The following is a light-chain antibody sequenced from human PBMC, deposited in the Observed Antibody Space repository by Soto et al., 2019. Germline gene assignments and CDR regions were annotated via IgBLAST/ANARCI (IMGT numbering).Light chain of an antibody. CDR3: QQYNSYFYT. CDR1: QSISTY. Sequence: DRLTITCRASQSISTYLTWYQQKPGKAPKLLIYAAYTLQSGVPSRFSGSGSGTDFTLTISNLQPDDFATYYCQQYNSYFYTFGQGTRLEIK. J-gene: IGKJ5*01. CDR2: AAY. V-gene: IGKV1-5*01.